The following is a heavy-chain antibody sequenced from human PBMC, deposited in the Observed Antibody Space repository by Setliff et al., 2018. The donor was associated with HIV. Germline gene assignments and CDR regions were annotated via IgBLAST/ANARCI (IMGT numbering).Heavy chain of an antibody. J-gene: IGHJ1*01. V-gene: IGHV3-7*01. CDR2: IKQDGREK. Sequence: PGGSLRLSCAASGLTFSRFWMSWVRQAPGKGLEWVANIKQDGREKYYVDSVKGRFTTSRDNAKNSLYLQMNSLRLEDTAVYYCARDGSGWSQHWGQGTVVTVSS. D-gene: IGHD6-19*01. CDR1: GLTFSRFW. CDR3: ARDGSGWSQH.